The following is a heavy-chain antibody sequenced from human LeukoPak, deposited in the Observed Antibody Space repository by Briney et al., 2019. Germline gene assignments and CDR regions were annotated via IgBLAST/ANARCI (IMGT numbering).Heavy chain of an antibody. V-gene: IGHV4-59*01. D-gene: IGHD3-22*01. CDR2: IYYSGST. CDR3: ARDGSPTYYYDSSGYWNWFDP. Sequence: PSETLSLTCTVSGGSISSYYWSWIRQPPGKGLEWIGYIYYSGSTNDNPSLKSRVTISVDTSKNQFSLKLSSVTAADTAVYYCARDGSPTYYYDSSGYWNWFDPWGQGTLVTVSS. J-gene: IGHJ5*02. CDR1: GGSISSYY.